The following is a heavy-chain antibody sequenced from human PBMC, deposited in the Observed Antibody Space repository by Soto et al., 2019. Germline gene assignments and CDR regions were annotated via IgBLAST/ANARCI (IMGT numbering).Heavy chain of an antibody. CDR3: ASQTSGYYYGMDV. J-gene: IGHJ6*02. Sequence: EVQLVESGGGLVKPGGSLRLSCAASGFTSSSYSMDWVHQAPGKGLEWVSSISSSSTYIHYADSVKGRFTISRDNAKNSLYLQMNSLSAEDTAVYYCASQTSGYYYGMDVWGQGTTVTVSS. V-gene: IGHV3-21*01. CDR2: ISSSSTYI. CDR1: GFTSSSYS.